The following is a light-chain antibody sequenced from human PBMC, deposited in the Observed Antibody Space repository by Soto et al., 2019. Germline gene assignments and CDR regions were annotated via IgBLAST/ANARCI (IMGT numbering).Light chain of an antibody. Sequence: EIVLTQSPGTLPLSPGARATLSCRASQSVSSSYLAWYQQNPGQAPRLLIYGASSRATGIPDRFSGSGSGTDFTLTISRLEPEDFAVYYCQQYGSSPTWTFGQGTKVDIK. V-gene: IGKV3-20*01. CDR2: GAS. CDR1: QSVSSSY. CDR3: QQYGSSPTWT. J-gene: IGKJ1*01.